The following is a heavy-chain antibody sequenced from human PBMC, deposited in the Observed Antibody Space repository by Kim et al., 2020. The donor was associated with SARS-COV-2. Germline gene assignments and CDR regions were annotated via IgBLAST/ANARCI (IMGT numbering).Heavy chain of an antibody. J-gene: IGHJ4*02. V-gene: IGHV1-69*04. CDR3: ARESLSSGWSNLDY. Sequence: APKLQARVTITADTSTRTAYMDLSSLRSEDTAVYYCARESLSSGWSNLDYWGQGTLVTVSS. D-gene: IGHD6-19*01.